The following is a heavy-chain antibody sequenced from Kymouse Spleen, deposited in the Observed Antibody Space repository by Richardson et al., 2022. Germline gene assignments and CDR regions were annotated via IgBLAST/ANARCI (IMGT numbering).Heavy chain of an antibody. V-gene: IGHV3-9*01. CDR2: ISWNSGSI. CDR3: AKDREQQLVPGYFDY. Sequence: EVQLVESGGGLVQPGRSLRLSCAASGFTFDDYAMHWVRQAPGKGLEWVSGISWNSGSIGYADSVKGRFTISRDNAKNSLYLQMNSLRAEDTALYYCAKDREQQLVPGYFDYWGQGTLVTVSS. D-gene: IGHD6-13*01. J-gene: IGHJ4*02. CDR1: GFTFDDYA.